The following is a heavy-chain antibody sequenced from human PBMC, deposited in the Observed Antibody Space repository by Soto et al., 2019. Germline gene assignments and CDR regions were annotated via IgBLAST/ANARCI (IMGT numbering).Heavy chain of an antibody. D-gene: IGHD2-15*01. J-gene: IGHJ6*01. V-gene: IGHV3-23*01. CDR3: AKDRYCSGGSCYYYYYGMDV. CDR1: GFTFSSYA. CDR2: ISGSGGST. Sequence: RGSLRLSCAASGFTFSSYAMSWVRQAPGKGLEWVSAISGSGGSTYYADSVKGRFTISRDNSKNTLYLQMNSLRAEDTAVYYCAKDRYCSGGSCYYYYYGMDVWGQGTTVIVS.